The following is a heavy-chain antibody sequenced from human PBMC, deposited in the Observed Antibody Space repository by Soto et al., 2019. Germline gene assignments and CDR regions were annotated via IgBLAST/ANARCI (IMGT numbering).Heavy chain of an antibody. CDR1: GFTFSNYA. CDR3: ARASGPPLQNRGRYFDS. Sequence: PGGSLRLSCAASGFTFSNYAMHWVRQAPGKGLEWMAVISSDGTNEYYADSVKGRFTISRHSSKNTLYLQMDRLTTEDTAVYYFARASGPPLQNRGRYFDSWGQGTLVTVSS. CDR2: ISSDGTNE. V-gene: IGHV3-30-3*01. D-gene: IGHD3-10*01. J-gene: IGHJ4*02.